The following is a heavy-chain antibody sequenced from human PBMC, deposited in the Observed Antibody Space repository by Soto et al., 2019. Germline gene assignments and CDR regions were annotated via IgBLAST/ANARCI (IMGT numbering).Heavy chain of an antibody. V-gene: IGHV3-33*01. D-gene: IGHD3-10*01. CDR1: GFTFSSYG. CDR2: IWYDGSNK. J-gene: IGHJ6*02. CDR3: ARAGSMTMVRGVNYGMDV. Sequence: GGSLRLSCAASGFTFSSYGMHWVRQAPGKGLEWVAVIWYDGSNKYYADSVKGRFTISRDNSKNTLYLQMNSLRAEDTAVYYCARAGSMTMVRGVNYGMDVWGQGTTVTVSS.